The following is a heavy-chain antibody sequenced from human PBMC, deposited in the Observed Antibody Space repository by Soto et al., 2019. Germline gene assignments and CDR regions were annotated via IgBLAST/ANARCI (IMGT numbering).Heavy chain of an antibody. V-gene: IGHV5-51*01. D-gene: IGHD6-6*01. CDR2: IYPGDSDT. CDR1: GYSFSDYW. Sequence: GESLKISCKASGYSFSDYWIGWVRQMPGKGLEWMGSIYPGDSDTKYSPSFQGQVTISVDKSISTAYLQWSSLKASDTGMYYCARHTASSSPLGYYYYGMDVWSQRTTVTVSS. CDR3: ARHTASSSPLGYYYYGMDV. J-gene: IGHJ6*02.